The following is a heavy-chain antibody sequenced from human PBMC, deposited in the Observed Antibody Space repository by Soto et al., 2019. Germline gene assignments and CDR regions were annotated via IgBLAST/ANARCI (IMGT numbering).Heavy chain of an antibody. D-gene: IGHD6-13*01. V-gene: IGHV4-39*01. CDR2: ISYSGNA. CDR1: GASLRGTRYY. CDR3: ARHPTPYASNWCDRWFDS. J-gene: IGHJ5*01. Sequence: SETLSLTYTVSGASLRGTRYYLGWLRQPPGKGLEWIGSISYSGNAFYDPSLKSRVTISLNTSKNQFSLNVTSVTAADTAVYYCARHPTPYASNWCDRWFDSWGQGTPVTVS.